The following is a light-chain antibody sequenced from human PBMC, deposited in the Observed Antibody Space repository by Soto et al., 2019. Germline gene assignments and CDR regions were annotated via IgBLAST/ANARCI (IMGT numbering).Light chain of an antibody. J-gene: IGLJ1*01. Sequence: QSALTQPASVSGSPGQSITISCTGTHSDVGSYNLVSWYQQHPGKAPKVIIYEVSERPSGVSDRFSGSKSGNTASLMISGLQAEDEADYYCCSYAGSTTQTYVFGSGTKLTVL. V-gene: IGLV2-23*02. CDR3: CSYAGSTTQTYV. CDR2: EVS. CDR1: HSDVGSYNL.